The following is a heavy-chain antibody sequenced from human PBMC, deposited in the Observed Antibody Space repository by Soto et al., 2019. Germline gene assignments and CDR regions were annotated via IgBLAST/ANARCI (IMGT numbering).Heavy chain of an antibody. D-gene: IGHD3-10*01. V-gene: IGHV3-48*03. J-gene: IGHJ4*02. Sequence: VVESGGGLVQPGGSLRLSCAGSGFPFSTFEMNWVRQAPGKGLEWLSYMTGGGGSVYYADSVKGRFTISRDNSKNSLYLQMSSLRDEDTGVYFCVAGGLRYFDYWGQGVLGTVSS. CDR3: VAGGLRYFDY. CDR2: MTGGGGSV. CDR1: GFPFSTFE.